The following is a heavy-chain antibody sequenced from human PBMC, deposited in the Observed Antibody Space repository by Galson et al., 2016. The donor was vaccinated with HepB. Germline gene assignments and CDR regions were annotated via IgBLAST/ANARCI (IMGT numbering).Heavy chain of an antibody. Sequence: CAISGDSVSSKSAAWNWIRQSPSRGLEWLARTYYRSRWSSDYAPSVRSRITINADTSKNQFSLQMTSVTPDDTAVYYCARGSESSGWYGNALDLWGQGTMVTVSS. V-gene: IGHV6-1*01. D-gene: IGHD6-19*01. CDR3: ARGSESSGWYGNALDL. CDR1: GDSVSSKSAA. J-gene: IGHJ3*01. CDR2: TYYRSRWSS.